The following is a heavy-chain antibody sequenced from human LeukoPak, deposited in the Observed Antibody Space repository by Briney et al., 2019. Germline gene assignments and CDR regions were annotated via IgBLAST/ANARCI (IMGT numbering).Heavy chain of an antibody. CDR3: ARTAGYSYGYGFYY. CDR2: ITPIFGTA. Sequence: ASVKVSCKASGGTFSSYAISWVRQAPGQGLEWMGGITPIFGTANYAQKFQGRVTITADESTSTAYMELSSLRSEDTAVYYCARTAGYSYGYGFYYWGQGTLVTVSS. J-gene: IGHJ4*02. V-gene: IGHV1-69*13. CDR1: GGTFSSYA. D-gene: IGHD5-18*01.